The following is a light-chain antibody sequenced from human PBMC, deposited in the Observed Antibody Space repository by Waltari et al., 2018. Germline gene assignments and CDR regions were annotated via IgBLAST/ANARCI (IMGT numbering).Light chain of an antibody. CDR3: QQRLT. CDR1: QSVSSY. Sequence: EIVLTQSPATLSLSPGERATLSCRTSQSVSSYLAWYQQKPGQAPRPLIYDASNRATVIPARFSGSGSGTDFTLISSSLEPEDFAVYYCQQRLTFGGGTKVEIK. V-gene: IGKV3-11*01. J-gene: IGKJ4*01. CDR2: DAS.